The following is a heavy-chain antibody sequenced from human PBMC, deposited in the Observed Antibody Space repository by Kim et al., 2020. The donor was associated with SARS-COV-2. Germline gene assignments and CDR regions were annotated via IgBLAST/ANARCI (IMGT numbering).Heavy chain of an antibody. CDR1: GDTFASHW. J-gene: IGHJ4*02. D-gene: IGHD6-13*01. CDR3: ARRAAAALDY. Sequence: GESLKISCQVSGDTFASHWIAWVRQVPGRGLEWMGIIYPRDSDTRYSPTFEGQVTMSVDTSSSTAYLQWTSLRAADTAIYFCARRAAAALDYWGPGTLVT. CDR2: IYPRDSDT. V-gene: IGHV5-51*01.